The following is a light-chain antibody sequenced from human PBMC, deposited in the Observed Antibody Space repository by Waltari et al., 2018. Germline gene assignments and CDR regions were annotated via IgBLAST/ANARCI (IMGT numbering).Light chain of an antibody. V-gene: IGLV2-14*01. CDR1: SSDIGAYHY. CDR2: DVS. CDR3: PSYTSGSTHVA. Sequence: QSALTQPASVSGSPGQSITISCTGTSSDIGAYHYVSWYQQFPGKAPKLIIYDVSKRPSGVSNRFSGSNSDASASLTISGLQVDDEAQYHCPSYTSGSTHVAFGGGTQVTVL. J-gene: IGLJ2*01.